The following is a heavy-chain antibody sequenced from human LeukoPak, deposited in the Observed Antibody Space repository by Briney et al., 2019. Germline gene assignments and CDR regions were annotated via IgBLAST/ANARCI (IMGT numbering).Heavy chain of an antibody. CDR3: AVFGLYYYYMDV. Sequence: SVKVSCKASGGTFSSYAISWVRQAPGQGLEWMGGIIPTFGTANYAQKFQGRVTITADESTSTAYMELSSLRSEDTAVYYCAVFGLYYYYMDVWGKGTTVTVSS. CDR2: IIPTFGTA. CDR1: GGTFSSYA. V-gene: IGHV1-69*13. D-gene: IGHD3-16*01. J-gene: IGHJ6*03.